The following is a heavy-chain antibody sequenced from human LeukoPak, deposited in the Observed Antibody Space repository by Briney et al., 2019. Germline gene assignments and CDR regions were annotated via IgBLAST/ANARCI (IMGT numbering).Heavy chain of an antibody. CDR3: AKDAYYDFWSGYSYKDY. J-gene: IGHJ4*02. Sequence: GGSLRLSCAVSGFTFSGFWMSWSRQAPGKGLEWVASINSDGSEGYYADFVKGRFTISRDNSKNTLYLQMNSLRAEDTAVYYCAKDAYYDFWSGYSYKDYWGQGTLVTVSS. CDR2: INSDGSEG. D-gene: IGHD3-3*01. CDR1: GFTFSGFW. V-gene: IGHV3-7*03.